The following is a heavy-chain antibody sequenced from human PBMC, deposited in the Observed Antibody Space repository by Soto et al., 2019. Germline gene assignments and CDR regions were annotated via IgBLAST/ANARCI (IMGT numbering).Heavy chain of an antibody. CDR3: VAGDYWSGYLMDV. D-gene: IGHD3-3*01. V-gene: IGHV1-3*01. CDR1: GYTFTSFT. J-gene: IGHJ6*02. CDR2: INAANGNT. Sequence: QVQLVQSGAEVKKPGASLKVSCKASGYTFTSFTIHWVRQAPGQRLEWVGWINAANGNTKYSQKFQDRVTITRDTSASTAYMELSSLRSEDTAVYYCVAGDYWSGYLMDVWGQGTTVTVSS.